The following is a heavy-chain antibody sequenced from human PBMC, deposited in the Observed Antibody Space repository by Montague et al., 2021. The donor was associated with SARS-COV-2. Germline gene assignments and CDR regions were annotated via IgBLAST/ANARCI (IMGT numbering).Heavy chain of an antibody. CDR3: ARAQNICFIANCVNYFDL. J-gene: IGHJ4*02. CDR2: IFYTGSK. Sequence: SEILSLTCSVSGGSTSNYYWTWIRQSPGKGLRWIGYIFYTGSKKFNPSLKTRVSMSLDASKNHFSLRLSAVAAADTARYYCARAQNICFIANCVNYFDLWGLGALVTVSS. V-gene: IGHV4-59*01. CDR1: GGSTSNYY. D-gene: IGHD2-15*01.